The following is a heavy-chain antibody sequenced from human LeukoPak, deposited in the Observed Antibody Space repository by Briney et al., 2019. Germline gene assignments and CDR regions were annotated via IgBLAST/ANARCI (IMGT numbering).Heavy chain of an antibody. J-gene: IGHJ3*02. D-gene: IGHD4-23*01. Sequence: GASVTVSFKASGYTFTSYYMHWVRQAPGQGLEWMGIINPSGGSTSYAQKFQGRVTMTRDTSTSTVYMELSSLRSEDTAVYYCARGGVYGGNFKVGAFDIWGQGTMVTVSS. CDR1: GYTFTSYY. CDR3: ARGGVYGGNFKVGAFDI. V-gene: IGHV1-46*01. CDR2: INPSGGST.